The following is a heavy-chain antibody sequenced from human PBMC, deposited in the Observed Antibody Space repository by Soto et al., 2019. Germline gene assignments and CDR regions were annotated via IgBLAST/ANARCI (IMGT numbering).Heavy chain of an antibody. CDR3: ARTDYRSRYRPPYYYYGMDV. Sequence: QVQLVQSGAEVKKPGSSVKVSCKASGGTFSSYAISWVRQAPGQGLEWMGGIIPIFGTANYAQKIQGRVTITADESTSTAYMELSSLRSEDTAVYYCARTDYRSRYRPPYYYYGMDVWGQGTTVTVSS. V-gene: IGHV1-69*01. D-gene: IGHD4-4*01. CDR1: GGTFSSYA. CDR2: IIPIFGTA. J-gene: IGHJ6*02.